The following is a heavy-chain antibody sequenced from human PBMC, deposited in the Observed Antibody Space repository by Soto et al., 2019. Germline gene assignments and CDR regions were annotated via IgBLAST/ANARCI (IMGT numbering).Heavy chain of an antibody. Sequence: SETLSLTCGVYGGSFSDYYWSWIRQPPGKGLEWIGEINHSGSTNYNPSLKSRVTISVDTSKNQFSLKLSSVTAADTAVYYCARGHGDYVFNYWGQGTLVTVSS. CDR3: ARGHGDYVFNY. CDR2: INHSGST. J-gene: IGHJ4*02. V-gene: IGHV4-34*01. D-gene: IGHD4-17*01. CDR1: GGSFSDYY.